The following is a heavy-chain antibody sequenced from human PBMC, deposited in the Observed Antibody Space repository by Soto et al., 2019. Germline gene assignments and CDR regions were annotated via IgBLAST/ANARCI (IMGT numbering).Heavy chain of an antibody. CDR1: GLTFCSYG. J-gene: IGHJ5*02. D-gene: IGHD6-6*01. Sequence: GGSLGLSCAACGLTFCSYGMHWVRQAPGKGLEWVAVIWYDGSNKYYADSVKGRFTISRDNSKNTLYLQMNSLRAEDTAVYYCARDAIAARPGNWFDPWGQGTLVTVSS. V-gene: IGHV3-33*01. CDR3: ARDAIAARPGNWFDP. CDR2: IWYDGSNK.